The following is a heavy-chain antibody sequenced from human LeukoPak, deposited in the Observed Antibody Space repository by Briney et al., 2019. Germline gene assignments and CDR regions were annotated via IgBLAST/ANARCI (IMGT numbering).Heavy chain of an antibody. D-gene: IGHD2-2*01. V-gene: IGHV3-23*01. CDR3: AKDKHYCSSASCYLYYFDY. J-gene: IGHJ4*02. Sequence: GGSLRLSCAASGFTFSSYGMHWVRQAPGKGLEWVSAISSGGSSTYYPDSVKGRFTISRDNSKNTLSLHMNSLRAEDTAIYYCAKDKHYCSSASCYLYYFDYWGQGTLVTVSS. CDR1: GFTFSSYG. CDR2: ISSGGSST.